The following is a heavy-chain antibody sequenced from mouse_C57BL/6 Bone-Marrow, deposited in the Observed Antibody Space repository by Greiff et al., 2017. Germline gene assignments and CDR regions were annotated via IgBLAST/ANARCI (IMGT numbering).Heavy chain of an antibody. CDR3: ARGGLGAY. CDR2: ISDGGSYT. J-gene: IGHJ3*01. CDR1: GFTFSSYA. V-gene: IGHV5-4*01. D-gene: IGHD2-4*01. Sequence: DVQLQESGGGLVKPGGSLKLSCAASGFTFSSYAMSWVRQTPEKRLEWVATISDGGSYTYYPDNVKGRFTISRDNAKNNLYLQKSHLKYEETAMYYSARGGLGAYWGQGTLVTVSA.